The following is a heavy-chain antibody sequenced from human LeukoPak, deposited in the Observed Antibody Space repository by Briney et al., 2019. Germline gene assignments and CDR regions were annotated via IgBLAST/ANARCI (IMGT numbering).Heavy chain of an antibody. CDR1: GFTFSSYG. J-gene: IGHJ5*02. D-gene: IGHD1-26*01. CDR3: AKDRGATGSDWFDP. V-gene: IGHV3-33*06. CDR2: IWSDGSNK. Sequence: GRSLRLSCAASGFTFSSYGMHWVRQAPGKGLEWVAVIWSDGSNKDYADSVKGRFTISRDNSKNTLYLEMNRLRAEDTAVYYCAKDRGATGSDWFDPWGQGTLASVSS.